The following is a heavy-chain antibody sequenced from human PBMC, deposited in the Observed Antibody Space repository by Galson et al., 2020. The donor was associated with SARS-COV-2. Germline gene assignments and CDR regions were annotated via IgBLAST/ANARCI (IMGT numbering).Heavy chain of an antibody. CDR3: ARDFDWSGVYYMDV. CDR1: GFSLSDARVG. D-gene: IGHD3-9*01. V-gene: IGHV2-26*01. CDR2: IFSNDAK. Sequence: SGPTLVKPTETLTLTCTVSGFSLSDARVGLNWIRQPPGKALEWLAHIFSNDAKSYSTSLKSRLTISKDTSKSQVVLTMTNMDPVDTATYYGARDFDWSGVYYMDVWGKGTTVTVSS. J-gene: IGHJ6*03.